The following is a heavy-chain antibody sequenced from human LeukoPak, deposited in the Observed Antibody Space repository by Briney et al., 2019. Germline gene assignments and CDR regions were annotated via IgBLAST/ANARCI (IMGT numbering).Heavy chain of an antibody. V-gene: IGHV3-30*18. J-gene: IGHJ4*02. Sequence: GGSLRLSCAASGFTFSSYGMHWVRQAPGKGLEWVAVISYDGSNKYYADSVKGRFTISRDNSKNTLYLQMNSLRAEDTAVYYCVKGERVAAAGDYWGQGTLVTVSS. CDR3: VKGERVAAAGDY. D-gene: IGHD6-13*01. CDR1: GFTFSSYG. CDR2: ISYDGSNK.